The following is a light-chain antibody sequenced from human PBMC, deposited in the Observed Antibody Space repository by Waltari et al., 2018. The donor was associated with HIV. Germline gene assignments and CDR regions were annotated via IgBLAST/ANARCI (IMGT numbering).Light chain of an antibody. V-gene: IGKV4-1*01. Sequence: DIVLTQSPDSLTVSLGARATINCKSSPSVFDIPNEKKYLAWYQQKPGQPPNLLVYWASTRQSGVPDRFSASGSGTDFTLTISSVQAEDVAVYYCQQYFTVPLTFGGGTKGQLK. J-gene: IGKJ4*01. CDR2: WAS. CDR3: QQYFTVPLT. CDR1: PSVFDIPNEKKY.